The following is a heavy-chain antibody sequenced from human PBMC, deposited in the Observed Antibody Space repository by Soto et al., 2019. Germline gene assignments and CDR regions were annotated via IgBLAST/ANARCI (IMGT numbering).Heavy chain of an antibody. CDR3: ARDSVAGMGNWFDP. V-gene: IGHV3-48*02. J-gene: IGHJ5*02. Sequence: GGSLRLSCAASGFTFSSYSMNWVRQAPGKGLEWVSYISSSSSTIYYADSVKGRFTISRDNAKNSLYLQMNSLRDEDTAVYYYARDSVAGMGNWFDPWGQGTLVTVSS. CDR1: GFTFSSYS. CDR2: ISSSSSTI. D-gene: IGHD6-19*01.